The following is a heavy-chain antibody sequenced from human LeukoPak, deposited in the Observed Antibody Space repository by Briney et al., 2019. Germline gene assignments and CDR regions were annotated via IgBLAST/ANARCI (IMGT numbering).Heavy chain of an antibody. V-gene: IGHV1-8*01. D-gene: IGHD2-21*02. CDR3: AVLYSYCGGDCYIVDY. CDR1: LYTHPSYD. Sequence: GASVKVSRKATLYTHPSYDINWVRQATGQGLEGMGWRNHNSGNTGYAQKFQGKVTMTRNTSISKAYMELSSLRSEDTAVYYCAVLYSYCGGDCYIVDYWGQGTLVTVSS. J-gene: IGHJ4*02. CDR2: RNHNSGNT.